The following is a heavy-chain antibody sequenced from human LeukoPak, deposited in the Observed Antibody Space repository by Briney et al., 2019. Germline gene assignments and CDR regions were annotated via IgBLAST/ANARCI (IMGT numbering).Heavy chain of an antibody. CDR1: GYTFTSYG. Sequence: ASVKVSCKASGYTFTSYGISWVRQAPGQGLEWMGIINPSGGSTSYAQKFQGRVTMTRDTSTSTVYMELSSLRSEDTAVYYCAREEQQLGKIDYWGQGTLVTVSS. CDR2: INPSGGST. D-gene: IGHD6-13*01. CDR3: AREEQQLGKIDY. V-gene: IGHV1-46*01. J-gene: IGHJ4*02.